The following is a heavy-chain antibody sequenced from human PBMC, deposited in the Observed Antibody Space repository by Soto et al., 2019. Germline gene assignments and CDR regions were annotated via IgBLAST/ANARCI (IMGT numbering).Heavy chain of an antibody. CDR2: IWYDGSNK. J-gene: IGHJ6*02. D-gene: IGHD4-17*01. V-gene: IGHV3-33*01. Sequence: GGSLRLSCAASGFTFSSYGMHWVRQAPGKGLEWVAVIWYDGSNKYYADSVKGRFTISRDNSKNTLYLQMNSLRAEDTAVYYWARDRTVTTPLDYYYGMDVWGQGTTVTVSS. CDR1: GFTFSSYG. CDR3: ARDRTVTTPLDYYYGMDV.